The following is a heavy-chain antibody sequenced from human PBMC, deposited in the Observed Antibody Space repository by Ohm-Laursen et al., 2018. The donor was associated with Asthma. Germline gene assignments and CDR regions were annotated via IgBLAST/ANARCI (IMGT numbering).Heavy chain of an antibody. Sequence: TLSLTCAVSGGSISSGGSSWSWIRQPPGKGLEWIGHIFHAGTTYYNPSLKSRVTISADRSKNQFSLILTSLTAADTAVYYCARVDSGYDSTFDYWGQGTLVTVSS. J-gene: IGHJ4*02. V-gene: IGHV4-30-2*01. CDR1: GGSISSGGSS. CDR2: IFHAGTT. CDR3: ARVDSGYDSTFDY. D-gene: IGHD5-12*01.